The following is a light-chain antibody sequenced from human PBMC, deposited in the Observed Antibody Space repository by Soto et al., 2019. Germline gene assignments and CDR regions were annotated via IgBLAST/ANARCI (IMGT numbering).Light chain of an antibody. CDR2: DVS. J-gene: IGLJ2*01. CDR3: SSYTSSSTSNVV. CDR1: SSDVGGYNY. Sequence: QSVLTQHASVSGSPGQSITISCTGTSSDVGGYNYVSWYQQHPGKAPKLMIYDVSNRPSGVSNRFSGSKSGNTASLTISGLQAEDEADYYCSSYTSSSTSNVVFGGGTKVTVL. V-gene: IGLV2-14*01.